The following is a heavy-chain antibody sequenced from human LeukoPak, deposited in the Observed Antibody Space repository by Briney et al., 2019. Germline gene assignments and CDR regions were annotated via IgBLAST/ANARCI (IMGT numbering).Heavy chain of an antibody. CDR1: GGSFSGYY. Sequence: NTSETLSLTCAVYGGSFSGYYWSWIRQPPGKGLEWIGEINHSGSTNYNPSLKSRVTISVDTSKNQFSLKLSSVTAADTAVYYCARGLYYDSGSKYYMDVWGKGTTVTISS. V-gene: IGHV4-34*01. J-gene: IGHJ6*03. CDR2: INHSGST. CDR3: ARGLYYDSGSKYYMDV. D-gene: IGHD3-10*01.